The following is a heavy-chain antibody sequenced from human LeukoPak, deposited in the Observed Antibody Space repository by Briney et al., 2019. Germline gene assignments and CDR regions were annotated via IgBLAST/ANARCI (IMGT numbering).Heavy chain of an antibody. J-gene: IGHJ4*02. CDR1: GYTFTSYG. D-gene: IGHD2-2*01. Sequence: ASVKVSCKASGYTFTSYGISWVRQAPGQGLEWMGWISAYNGNTNYAQKLQGRVTMTTDTSTSTAYMELRSLRSDDTAVYYCARVSDIVVVPAAMREIDYWGQGTLVTVSS. CDR3: ARVSDIVVVPAAMREIDY. CDR2: ISAYNGNT. V-gene: IGHV1-18*01.